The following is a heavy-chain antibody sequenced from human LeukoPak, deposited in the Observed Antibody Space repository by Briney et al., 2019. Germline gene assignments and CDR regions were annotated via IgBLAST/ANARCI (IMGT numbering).Heavy chain of an antibody. J-gene: IGHJ4*02. V-gene: IGHV3-33*01. CDR3: ARDGDTSGHYSLNDY. Sequence: PGGSLRLSCAASGFTFSSYGMHWVRQAPGKGLEWVALIWHDGGDKYYADSVKGRFTNSRDNSKNTLYLQMNSLRAEDTALYYCARDGDTSGHYSLNDYWGQGTLVTVSS. CDR1: GFTFSSYG. CDR2: IWHDGGDK. D-gene: IGHD3-22*01.